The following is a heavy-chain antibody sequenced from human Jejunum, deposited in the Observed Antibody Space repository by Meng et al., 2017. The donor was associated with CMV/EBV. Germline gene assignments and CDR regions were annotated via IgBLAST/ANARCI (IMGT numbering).Heavy chain of an antibody. CDR2: IYPGESDT. CDR3: ARRGYSYGYGMDV. V-gene: IGHV5-51*01. J-gene: IGHJ6*02. Sequence: SGYSFTRYWLGWVRPMPGKGLEWMGIIYPGESDTRYSPSFQGQVIISADKSITTAYLQWSSLKASDTAMYYCARRGYSYGYGMDVWGQGTTVTVSS. CDR1: GYSFTRYW. D-gene: IGHD5-18*01.